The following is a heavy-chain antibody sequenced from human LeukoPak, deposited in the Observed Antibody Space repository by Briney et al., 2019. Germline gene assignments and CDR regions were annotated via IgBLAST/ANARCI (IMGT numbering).Heavy chain of an antibody. CDR1: GGTFSSYA. J-gene: IGHJ6*03. V-gene: IGHV1-69*13. D-gene: IGHD2-2*02. CDR3: ARDVVVPAAIPGYYYYYMDV. Sequence: SVKVSCKASGGTFSSYAISWVRQAPGQGLEWMGGIIPIFGTANYAQKFQGRVTITADESTSTAYMELSSLRSDDTAVYYCARDVVVPAAIPGYYYYYMDVWGKGTTVTVSS. CDR2: IIPIFGTA.